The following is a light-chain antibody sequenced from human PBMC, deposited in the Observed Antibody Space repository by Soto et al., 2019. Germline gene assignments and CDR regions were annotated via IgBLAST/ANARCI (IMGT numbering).Light chain of an antibody. CDR3: QQSYSNFLT. J-gene: IGKJ4*01. CDR1: EDIGRY. Sequence: DIQMTQSPSSLSASVGDTVTITCRASEDIGRYLNWYQQQPGRPPKFLVYAASSLQGGVPSRFSGSGTGTDFTLTISSLQPEDVATYYCQQSYSNFLTFGGGTKVEIK. V-gene: IGKV1-39*01. CDR2: AAS.